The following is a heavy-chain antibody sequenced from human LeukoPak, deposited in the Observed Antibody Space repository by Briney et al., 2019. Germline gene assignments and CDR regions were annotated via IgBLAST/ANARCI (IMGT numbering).Heavy chain of an antibody. CDR2: ISGSGGST. CDR1: GFAFADFS. V-gene: IGHV3-23*01. J-gene: IGHJ4*02. Sequence: PGGSLRLSCAASGFAFADFSINWVRQAPGKGLEWVSAISGSGGSTYYADSVKGRFTISRDNSKNALYLQMNSLRAEDTAVYYCAKDILTGIAVADVFDYWGQGTLVTVSS. D-gene: IGHD6-19*01. CDR3: AKDILTGIAVADVFDY.